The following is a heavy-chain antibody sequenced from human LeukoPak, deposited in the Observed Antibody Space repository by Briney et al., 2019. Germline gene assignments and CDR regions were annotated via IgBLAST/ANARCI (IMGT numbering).Heavy chain of an antibody. CDR3: AEDICSSTSCYNPNTFDY. D-gene: IGHD2-2*02. J-gene: IGHJ4*02. Sequence: GGSLRLSCAASGFSFNNYGIHWVRQAPGKGLEWVTFMQYDGSDKFYADSVKGRFTISRDNSKNTLYLQMNSLRAEDTAVYYCAEDICSSTSCYNPNTFDYWGQGTLVTVSS. CDR2: MQYDGSDK. CDR1: GFSFNNYG. V-gene: IGHV3-30*02.